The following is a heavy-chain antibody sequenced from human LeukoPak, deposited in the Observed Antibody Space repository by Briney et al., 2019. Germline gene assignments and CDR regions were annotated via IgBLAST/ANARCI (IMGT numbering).Heavy chain of an antibody. CDR2: INPNSGGT. V-gene: IGHV1-2*02. D-gene: IGHD5-24*01. CDR1: VYTFTGYY. J-gene: IGHJ5*02. CDR3: ARDYPQLNWFDP. Sequence: ASVKVSCKASVYTFTGYYMHWVRQAPGQGLEWMGWINPNSGGTNYAQNFQGRVTMTRDTSISTAYMELSRLRSDDTAVYYCARDYPQLNWFDPWGQGTLVTVSS.